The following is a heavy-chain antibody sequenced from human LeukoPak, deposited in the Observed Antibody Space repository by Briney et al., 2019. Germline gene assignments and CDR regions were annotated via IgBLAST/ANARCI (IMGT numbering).Heavy chain of an antibody. J-gene: IGHJ4*02. CDR1: GYSFTNYW. D-gene: IGHD3-10*01. CDR2: IFPGDSET. V-gene: IGHV5-51*01. CDR3: ARLYYGSGSSPHY. Sequence: GESLKISCKGSGYSFTNYWIGWVRQMPGKGLEWMGIIFPGDSETRYSPSFQGQVTISVDKSVRSAYLSWSSLKASDTAMYYCARLYYGSGSSPHYWGQGTLVTVSS.